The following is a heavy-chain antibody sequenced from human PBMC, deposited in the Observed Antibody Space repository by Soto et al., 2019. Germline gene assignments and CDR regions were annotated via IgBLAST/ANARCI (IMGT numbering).Heavy chain of an antibody. CDR2: INPNSGGT. J-gene: IGHJ6*02. CDR3: ARSLTKGYCTITGCYTRPLYGMDV. V-gene: IGHV1-2*02. CDR1: GYTFSGYY. D-gene: IGHD2-2*02. Sequence: ASVKVSCKASGYTFSGYYIHWLRQAPGQGLEWMGWINPNSGGTNYAQKFQGRVTVTRDTPTSTAYMELSRLTSDETAVYYCARSLTKGYCTITGCYTRPLYGMDVWGQGTTVTV.